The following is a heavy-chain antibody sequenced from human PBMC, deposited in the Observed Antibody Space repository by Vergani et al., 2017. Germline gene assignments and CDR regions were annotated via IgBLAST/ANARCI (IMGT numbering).Heavy chain of an antibody. Sequence: QVQLVQSGAEVKKPGSSVKVSCKASGGTFSSYAISWVRQAPGQGLEWMGRIIPIFGTANYAQKFQGRVTITADESTSTAYMELSSLRSEDTAVYYCARDPLXYCGGDCYSLYFDYWGQGTLVTVSS. D-gene: IGHD2-21*02. CDR2: IIPIFGTA. J-gene: IGHJ4*02. V-gene: IGHV1-69*13. CDR1: GGTFSSYA. CDR3: ARDPLXYCGGDCYSLYFDY.